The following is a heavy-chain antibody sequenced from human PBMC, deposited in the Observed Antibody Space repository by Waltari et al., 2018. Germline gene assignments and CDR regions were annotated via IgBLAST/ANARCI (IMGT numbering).Heavy chain of an antibody. V-gene: IGHV4-59*01. J-gene: IGHJ6*04. Sequence: QVQLQESGPGLVKPSETLSLTCTVSGGSISSYYWSWIRQPPGKGLEWIGYIYYSGSTTYNPALKSRVTISVDTSKNQFSRKLSSVTAADTAVYYCARDPPRITIFGVVTGGMDVWGKGTTVTVSS. CDR3: ARDPPRITIFGVVTGGMDV. CDR1: GGSISSYY. D-gene: IGHD3-3*01. CDR2: IYYSGST.